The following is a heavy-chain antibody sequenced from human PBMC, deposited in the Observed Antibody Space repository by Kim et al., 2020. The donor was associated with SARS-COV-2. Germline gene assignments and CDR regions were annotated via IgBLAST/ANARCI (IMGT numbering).Heavy chain of an antibody. D-gene: IGHD3-10*01. J-gene: IGHJ5*02. Sequence: GGSLRLSCAASGFTFDDYGMSWVRQAPGKGLEWVSGINWNGGSTGYADSVKGRFTISRDNAKNSLYLQMNSLRAEDTALYHCARAYGSGSYQSAILFDPWGQGTLVTVSS. V-gene: IGHV3-20*01. CDR3: ARAYGSGSYQSAILFDP. CDR2: INWNGGST. CDR1: GFTFDDYG.